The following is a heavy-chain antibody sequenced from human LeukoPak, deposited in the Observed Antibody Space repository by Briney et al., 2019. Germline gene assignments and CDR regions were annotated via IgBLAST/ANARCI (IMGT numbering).Heavy chain of an antibody. Sequence: GALRLSCSASGFTFTTYGMNWVRQAPGKGLEWVSVIYSGGSTYYADSVKGRFTISRDNSKSTLYIQMNSLRAEDTAVYYCARAKPKNMVRGLIMRRESRYYFDYWGQGTLVTVSS. CDR3: ARAKPKNMVRGLIMRRESRYYFDY. V-gene: IGHV3-53*01. CDR1: GFTFTTYG. D-gene: IGHD3-10*01. J-gene: IGHJ4*02. CDR2: IYSGGST.